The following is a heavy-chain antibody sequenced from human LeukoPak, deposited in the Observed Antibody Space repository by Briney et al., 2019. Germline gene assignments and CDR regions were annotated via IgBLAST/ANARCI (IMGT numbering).Heavy chain of an antibody. CDR2: IYYSGST. V-gene: IGHV4-39*07. J-gene: IGHJ4*02. Sequence: PSETLSLTCTVSGASISSSSYYWGWLRQPPGKGLEWIGSIYYSGSTYYNPSLKSRVTISVDTSKNQFSLKLSSVTAADTAVYYCARGYYDFWSGYFEGFDYWGQGTLVAVSS. CDR3: ARGYYDFWSGYFEGFDY. CDR1: GASISSSSYY. D-gene: IGHD3-3*01.